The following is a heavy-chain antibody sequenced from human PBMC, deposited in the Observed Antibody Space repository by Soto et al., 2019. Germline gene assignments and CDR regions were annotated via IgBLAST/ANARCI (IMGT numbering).Heavy chain of an antibody. CDR2: FDPDESDV. CDR3: ARRMGATHHYFDY. D-gene: IGHD1-26*01. J-gene: IGHJ4*02. V-gene: IGHV5-51*01. CDR1: GYWFPSYW. Sequence: EVQLVQSGAEVKKPGESLKISCMASGYWFPSYWIAWVRQMPGKELEWMADFDPDESDVRFNPSFQGQVTFSADKSITTAYLHWANLQASDTAVYYCARRMGATHHYFDYWGQGTQVTVSS.